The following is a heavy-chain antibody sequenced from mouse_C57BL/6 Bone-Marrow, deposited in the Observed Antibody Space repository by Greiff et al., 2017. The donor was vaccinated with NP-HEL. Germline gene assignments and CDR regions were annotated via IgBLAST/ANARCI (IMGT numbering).Heavy chain of an antibody. J-gene: IGHJ2*01. CDR1: GYTFTSYW. CDR2: IDPSDSYT. D-gene: IGHD2-1*01. V-gene: IGHV1-69*01. CDR3: AREDGNYPYYFDY. Sequence: QVQLQQPGAELVMPGASVKLSCKASGYTFTSYWMHWVKQRPGQGLEWIGEIDPSDSYTNYNQKFKGKSTLTVDKSSSTAYMQLSSLTSEDSAVYYCAREDGNYPYYFDYGGQGTTLTVSS.